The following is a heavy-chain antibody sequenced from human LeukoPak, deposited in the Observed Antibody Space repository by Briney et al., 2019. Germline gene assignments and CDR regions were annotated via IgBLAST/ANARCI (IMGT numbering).Heavy chain of an antibody. D-gene: IGHD2-15*01. CDR2: ISDSGTKT. CDR3: AKDRYCSGGSCSGDFDY. J-gene: IGHJ4*02. V-gene: IGHV3-23*01. Sequence: GGSLRLSCATSGFTFSSYAMSWVRQAPGKGLEWVAGISDSGTKTYYADSMKGRFTISRDNSKNTLYVQLNSLRAEDTAVYYCAKDRYCSGGSCSGDFDYWGQGTLVTVSS. CDR1: GFTFSSYA.